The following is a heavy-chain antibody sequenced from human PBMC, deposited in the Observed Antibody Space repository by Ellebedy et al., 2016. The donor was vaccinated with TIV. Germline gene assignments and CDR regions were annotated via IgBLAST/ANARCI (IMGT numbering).Heavy chain of an antibody. D-gene: IGHD1-26*01. Sequence: GESLKISCAASGFTFSSYAMHWVRQAPGKGLEWVAVISYDGSNKYYADSVKGRFTVSRDNSKNTLYLQMNSLRAEDTAVYYCAKWEGPTTGFDYWGQGTLVTVSS. J-gene: IGHJ4*02. CDR1: GFTFSSYA. CDR3: AKWEGPTTGFDY. V-gene: IGHV3-30*18. CDR2: ISYDGSNK.